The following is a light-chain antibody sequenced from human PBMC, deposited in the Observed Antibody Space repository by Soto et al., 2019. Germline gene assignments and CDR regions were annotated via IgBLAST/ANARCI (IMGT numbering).Light chain of an antibody. CDR2: GAS. V-gene: IGKV3-15*01. CDR3: QQYNNWPRIT. J-gene: IGKJ5*01. Sequence: EIVLTQSPVTLSFSPCEIATLSCSSIQSVSSSYLAWYQQKPGQAPRLLIYGASTRATGIPARFSGSGSGTEFTLTISSLQSEDFAVYYCQQYNNWPRITFGQGTRLEIK. CDR1: QSVSSSY.